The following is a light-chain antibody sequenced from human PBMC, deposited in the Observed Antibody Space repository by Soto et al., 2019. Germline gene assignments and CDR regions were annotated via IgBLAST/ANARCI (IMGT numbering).Light chain of an antibody. CDR2: GNS. Sequence: QSVLTQPPSVSGAPGQRVTISCTGSSSNIRAGYDVHWYQQLPGTAPKLLIYGNSNRPSGVPDRFSGSKSGTSASLAITGLQAEDEADYYCQSYDSSLSGLGVFGGGTKLTVL. CDR1: SSNIRAGYD. CDR3: QSYDSSLSGLGV. V-gene: IGLV1-40*01. J-gene: IGLJ2*01.